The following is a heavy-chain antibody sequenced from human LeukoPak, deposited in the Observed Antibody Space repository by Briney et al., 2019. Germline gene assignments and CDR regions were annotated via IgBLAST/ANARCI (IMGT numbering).Heavy chain of an antibody. Sequence: SETLSLTCAVYGGSFTNYYWSWIRQPPGKGLEWIGEINHSGSTKYNPSLKSRVTISIDTSKNQLSLKLSSVTAADTAVYSCVRHVARAFDIWGQGTKVTVSS. J-gene: IGHJ3*02. CDR1: GGSFTNYY. CDR3: VRHVARAFDI. CDR2: INHSGST. V-gene: IGHV4-34*01.